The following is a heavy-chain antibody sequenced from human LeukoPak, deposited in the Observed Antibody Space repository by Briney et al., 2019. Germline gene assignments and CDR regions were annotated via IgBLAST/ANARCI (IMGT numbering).Heavy chain of an antibody. D-gene: IGHD3-10*01. CDR1: GYTFTGYY. V-gene: IGHV1-2*02. J-gene: IGHJ4*02. CDR2: INPNSGGT. CDR3: ATDGYYYGSGSYQVD. Sequence: ASVKVSCKASGYTFTGYYMHWVRQAPGQGPEWMGWINPNSGGTNYAQKFQGRVTMTRDTSISTAYMELSRLRSDDTAVYYCATDGYYYGSGSYQVDWGQGTLVTVST.